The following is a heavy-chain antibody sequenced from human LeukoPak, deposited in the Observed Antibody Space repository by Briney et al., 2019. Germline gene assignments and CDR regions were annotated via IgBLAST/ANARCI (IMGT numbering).Heavy chain of an antibody. V-gene: IGHV4-38-2*02. CDR1: GYSISSGYY. D-gene: IGHD2-15*01. CDR2: IYHSGST. CDR3: ARLWSTSCKGGSCPHQPNY. Sequence: SETLSLTCTVSGYSISSGYYWGWIRQPPGKGLEWIGSIYHSGSTYYNPSLKSRVTISVDTSKNQFSLKLSSVTAADTAVYYCARLWSTSCKGGSCPHQPNYWGQGTRVTVPS. J-gene: IGHJ4*02.